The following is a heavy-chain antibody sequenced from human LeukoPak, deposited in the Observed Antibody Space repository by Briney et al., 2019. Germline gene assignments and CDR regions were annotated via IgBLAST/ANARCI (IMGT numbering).Heavy chain of an antibody. D-gene: IGHD5-18*01. CDR2: VGGSGDL. Sequence: PGGSLRLSCAASGFTFSSYTMNWVRQAPGKGLQWVSTVGGSGDLHYSDSVKGRFTISRGNARNSLYLHMNSLRDEDTAVYYCVRDTLHTAHFDYWGQGTLVTVSS. V-gene: IGHV3-48*02. J-gene: IGHJ4*02. CDR3: VRDTLHTAHFDY. CDR1: GFTFSSYT.